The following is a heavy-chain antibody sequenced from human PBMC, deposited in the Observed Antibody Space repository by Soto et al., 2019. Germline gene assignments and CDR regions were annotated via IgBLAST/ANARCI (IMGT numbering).Heavy chain of an antibody. Sequence: XGSLRLSCAASGLDFSSEVMCWVRQAPGKGLEWVSSISGSGRTIYHADSMRGRFAISRDNSKNSLYLQLNNLRVDDTAVYYCEKVGPSYYYGMDVWGQGTTVTVSS. CDR1: GLDFSSEV. D-gene: IGHD1-26*01. J-gene: IGHJ6*02. CDR3: EKVGPSYYYGMDV. CDR2: ISGSGRTI. V-gene: IGHV3-23*01.